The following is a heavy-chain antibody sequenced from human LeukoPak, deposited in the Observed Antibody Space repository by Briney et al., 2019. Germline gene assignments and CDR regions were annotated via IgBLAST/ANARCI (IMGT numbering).Heavy chain of an antibody. CDR1: GFTVSSNY. V-gene: IGHV3-66*01. Sequence: GGSLRLSCAASGFTVSSNYMSWVRQAPGKGLEWVSVIYSGGSTYYADSVKGRFTISRDNSKNTLYLQMNSLRAEDTAVYYCARGPPYYYGSGRPYFDYWGQGTLVTVSS. D-gene: IGHD3-10*01. J-gene: IGHJ4*02. CDR2: IYSGGST. CDR3: ARGPPYYYGSGRPYFDY.